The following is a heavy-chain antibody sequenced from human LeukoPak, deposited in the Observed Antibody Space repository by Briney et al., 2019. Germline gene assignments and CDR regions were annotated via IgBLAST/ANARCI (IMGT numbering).Heavy chain of an antibody. CDR1: GFTFSSYW. J-gene: IGHJ6*03. CDR2: IKQDGSEK. CDR3: AREPHYYYYYMDV. V-gene: IGHV3-7*01. Sequence: GRSLRLSCAASGFTFSSYWMSWVRQAPGKGLEWVANIKQDGSEKYYVDSVKGRFTISRDNAKNSLYLQMNSLRAEDTAVYYCAREPHYYYYYMDVSGKGTTVTVFS.